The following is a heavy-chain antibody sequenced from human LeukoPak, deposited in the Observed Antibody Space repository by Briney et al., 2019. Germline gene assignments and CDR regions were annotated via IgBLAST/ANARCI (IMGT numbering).Heavy chain of an antibody. Sequence: GGSLRLSCAASGFTFTNAWMSWVRQAPGKGLEWVGRIKSKGDGETIDNAAPVKGRFTMSRDDSKATLYLQVNSLKAEDTAVYYCTTDLGLTMIRGVIVYWGQGALVTVSS. V-gene: IGHV3-15*01. CDR1: GFTFTNAW. D-gene: IGHD3-10*01. CDR2: IKSKGDGETI. J-gene: IGHJ4*02. CDR3: TTDLGLTMIRGVIVY.